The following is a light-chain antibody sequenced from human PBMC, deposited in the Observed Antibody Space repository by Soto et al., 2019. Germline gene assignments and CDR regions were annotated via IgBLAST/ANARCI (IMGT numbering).Light chain of an antibody. CDR1: TSNIGSNY. CDR2: RNN. V-gene: IGLV1-47*01. Sequence: QSVLTQPPSASGTPGQGVTISCSGSTSNIGSNYVYWYQQLPGTAPKLLIYRNNQRPSGVPDRFSGSKSGNTASLTISGLQAEDEADYYCSSYTSSNTYYVFGTGTKVTVL. J-gene: IGLJ1*01. CDR3: SSYTSSNTYYV.